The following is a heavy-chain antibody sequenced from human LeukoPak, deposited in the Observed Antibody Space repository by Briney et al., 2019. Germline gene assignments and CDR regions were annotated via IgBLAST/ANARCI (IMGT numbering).Heavy chain of an antibody. D-gene: IGHD3-16*02. CDR2: INHSGST. CDR1: GGSFSGYY. Sequence: SETLSLTCAVYGGSFSGYYWSWIRQPPGKGLEWIGEINHSGSTNYNTSLKSRVTISVDTSKNQFSLKLSSVTAAETAVYYCARRYYYDYVWGSYRLNWFDPWGQGTLVTVSS. J-gene: IGHJ5*02. V-gene: IGHV4-34*01. CDR3: ARRYYYDYVWGSYRLNWFDP.